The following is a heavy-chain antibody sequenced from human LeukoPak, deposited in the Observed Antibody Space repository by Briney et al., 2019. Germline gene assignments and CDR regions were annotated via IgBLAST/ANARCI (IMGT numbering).Heavy chain of an antibody. CDR3: AKGSSSTKSRVFDY. Sequence: GGSLRLSCAASGFTFSSYGMHWVRQAPGKGLEWVAVISYDGSNKYYADSVKGRFTISRDNSKNTLYLQMNSLRAEDTAVYYCAKGSSSTKSRVFDYWGQGTLVTVSS. CDR2: ISYDGSNK. J-gene: IGHJ4*02. CDR1: GFTFSSYG. D-gene: IGHD6-13*01. V-gene: IGHV3-30*18.